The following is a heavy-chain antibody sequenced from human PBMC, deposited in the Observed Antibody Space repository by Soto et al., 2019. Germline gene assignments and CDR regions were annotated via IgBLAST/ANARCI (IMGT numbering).Heavy chain of an antibody. V-gene: IGHV3-23*01. Sequence: HPGWSLRLSCASSVFTFISYAMSWVRQAPGKGLEWVSAISGSGGSTYYADSVKGRFTISRDNSKNTLYLQMNSLRAEDTAVYYCAKPFCSTSCAHYYYYGMDVWGQGTTVTVSS. CDR1: VFTFISYA. J-gene: IGHJ6*02. D-gene: IGHD2-2*01. CDR3: AKPFCSTSCAHYYYYGMDV. CDR2: ISGSGGST.